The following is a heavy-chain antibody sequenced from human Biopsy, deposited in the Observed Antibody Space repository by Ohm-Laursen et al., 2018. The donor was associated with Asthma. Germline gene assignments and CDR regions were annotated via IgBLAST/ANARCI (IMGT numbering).Heavy chain of an antibody. CDR3: ARVRGDGSGSSIDNYFGMDV. V-gene: IGHV3-21*04. Sequence: SLRLSCVASGFTFSHYNMNWVRQAPGKGLEWVSSITDTSRYIKYADSVKGRFTISRDNAKNSLYLQMNSLRAEDTAVYYCARVRGDGSGSSIDNYFGMDVWGQGTTVTVSS. J-gene: IGHJ6*02. D-gene: IGHD3-10*01. CDR1: GFTFSHYN. CDR2: ITDTSRYI.